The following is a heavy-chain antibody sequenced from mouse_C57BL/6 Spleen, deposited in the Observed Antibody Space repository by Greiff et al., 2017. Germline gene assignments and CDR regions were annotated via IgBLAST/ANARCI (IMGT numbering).Heavy chain of an antibody. Sequence: EVKLQESGPGLVKPSQSLSLTCSVTGYSITSGYYWNWIRQFPGNKLEWMGYISYDGSNNYNPSLKNRISITRDTSKNQFFLKLNSVTTEDTATYYCASPNWAFAYWGQGTLVTVSA. D-gene: IGHD4-1*01. CDR1: GYSITSGYY. J-gene: IGHJ3*01. CDR3: ASPNWAFAY. V-gene: IGHV3-6*01. CDR2: ISYDGSN.